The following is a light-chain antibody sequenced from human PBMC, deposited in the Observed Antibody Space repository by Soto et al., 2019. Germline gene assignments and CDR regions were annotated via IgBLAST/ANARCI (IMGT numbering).Light chain of an antibody. CDR1: QSISNW. CDR2: KAS. Sequence: DIQMTQSPSTLSAPVGDRVTISCRASQSISNWLAWYQQKPGKAPKLLIYKASSLESGVPSRFSGSGSGTEFTLTISSLQPDDFATYYCQEYKTYSYTFGQGTKVDIK. CDR3: QEYKTYSYT. V-gene: IGKV1-5*03. J-gene: IGKJ2*01.